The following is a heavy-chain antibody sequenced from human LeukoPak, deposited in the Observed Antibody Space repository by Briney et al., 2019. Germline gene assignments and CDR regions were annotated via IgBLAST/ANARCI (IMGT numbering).Heavy chain of an antibody. V-gene: IGHV3-15*01. Sequence: GGSLRLSCAASGFTFSNAWMSWVRQAPGKGLEWVGRIKSKTDGGTTDYAAPVKGRFTISRDDSKNTLYLQMNSLKTEDTAVYYCTTHPRYLLGDIVVVPADEGYWGQGTLVTVSS. D-gene: IGHD2-2*01. CDR2: IKSKTDGGTT. J-gene: IGHJ4*02. CDR3: TTHPRYLLGDIVVVPADEGY. CDR1: GFTFSNAW.